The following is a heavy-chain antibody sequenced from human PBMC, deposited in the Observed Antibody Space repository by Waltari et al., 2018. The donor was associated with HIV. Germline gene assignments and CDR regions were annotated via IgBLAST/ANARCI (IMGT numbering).Heavy chain of an antibody. Sequence: QVQLQQWGARQLKASDTLSLTCAVYGGSFSGYYWTWILQSPGKGLEWIGEINHSGTTNDSPSLKSRVTISRDTSKNQFALKLTSVTAADTAVYYCAREAGYNSGWYGGYYFDFWGQGALVTVSS. CDR1: GGSFSGYY. CDR2: INHSGTT. D-gene: IGHD6-19*01. J-gene: IGHJ4*02. CDR3: AREAGYNSGWYGGYYFDF. V-gene: IGHV4-34*02.